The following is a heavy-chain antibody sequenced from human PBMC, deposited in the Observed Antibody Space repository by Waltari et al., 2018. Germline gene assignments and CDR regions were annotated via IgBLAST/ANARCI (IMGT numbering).Heavy chain of an antibody. J-gene: IGHJ5*02. D-gene: IGHD2-15*01. Sequence: LQLQESGPGLVKPSGTLSPRCAVSAESVANNYWWSWVRQSPQKGLEWIGQVHGSGRTNYHPSFASRVAMSVDTSNNDVSLRMTSATAADTAVYYCARDRGRGLYLDTWGPGTLVAVS. CDR1: AESVANNYW. CDR2: VHGSGRT. CDR3: ARDRGRGLYLDT. V-gene: IGHV4-4*02.